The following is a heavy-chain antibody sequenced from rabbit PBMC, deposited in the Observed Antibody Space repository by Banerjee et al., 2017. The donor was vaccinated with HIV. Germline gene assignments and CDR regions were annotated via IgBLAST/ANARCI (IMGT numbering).Heavy chain of an antibody. Sequence: QEQLEESGGDLVKPEGSLTLTCKASGFSFSNKYVMCWVRQAPGKGLEWIACINTSSGNANYASAAKGQCPFTMTSSTTVTMHMPRLTAADAATSFCSCDLASVIGWDMGLWGPGTLVTVS. V-gene: IGHV1S45*01. CDR2: INTSSGNA. CDR1: GFSFSNKYV. CDR3: SCDLASVIGWDMGL. D-gene: IGHD4-1*01. J-gene: IGHJ6*01.